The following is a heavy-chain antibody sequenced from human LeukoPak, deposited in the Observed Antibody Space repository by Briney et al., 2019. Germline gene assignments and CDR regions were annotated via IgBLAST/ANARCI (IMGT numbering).Heavy chain of an antibody. D-gene: IGHD5-18*01. CDR1: GYTFTGYY. V-gene: IGHV1-2*02. J-gene: IGHJ3*02. Sequence: ASVKVSCKASGYTFTGYYMHWVRQAPGQGLEWMGWINPNSGGTNYAQKFQGRVTMTRDMSISTAYMELSRLRSDDTAVYYCASPGRGYSYGLDAFDIWGQGTMVTVSS. CDR2: INPNSGGT. CDR3: ASPGRGYSYGLDAFDI.